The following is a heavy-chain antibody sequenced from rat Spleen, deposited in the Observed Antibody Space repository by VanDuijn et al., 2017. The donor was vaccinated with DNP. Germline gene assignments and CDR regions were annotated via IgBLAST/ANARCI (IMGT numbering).Heavy chain of an antibody. V-gene: IGHV3-1*01. D-gene: IGHD1-6*01. CDR2: INYSGST. Sequence: EVQLQESGPGLVKPSQSLSLTCSVTGYSITSNYWGWIRKFPGNKMEWMGYINYSGSTGFNPSLKSRISITRDTSKNQFFLKLNSVTTEDTATYYCARAVSTTDYSLNWYFDFWGPGTMVTVSS. J-gene: IGHJ1*01. CDR3: ARAVSTTDYSLNWYFDF. CDR1: GYSITSNY.